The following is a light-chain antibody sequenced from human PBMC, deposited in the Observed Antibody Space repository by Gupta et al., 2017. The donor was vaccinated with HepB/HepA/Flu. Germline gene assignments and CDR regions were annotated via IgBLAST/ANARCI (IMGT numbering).Light chain of an antibody. CDR2: GAS. CDR1: QSVTTT. Sequence: MLMPQSPATLSVSPAARATLACRTSQSVTTTLAWYQKKPGQAPRLLIYGASVGATGIPARFSGSGSETEFTLTISSLQSEDFAIYYFQQYNDLPRTFGQGTKVEIK. V-gene: IGKV3-15*01. CDR3: QQYNDLPRT. J-gene: IGKJ1*01.